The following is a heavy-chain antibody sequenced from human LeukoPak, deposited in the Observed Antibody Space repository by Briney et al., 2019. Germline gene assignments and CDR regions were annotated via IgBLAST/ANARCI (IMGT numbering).Heavy chain of an antibody. J-gene: IGHJ4*02. V-gene: IGHV3-23*01. Sequence: GGSLRLSCVASGFTFSIFGMSWVRQAPGKGLEWVSAITNSGGSTYYADSVKGRFTISRDNSKNTLYLQLNSLRVEDTAVYYCAKGAKGFDYWGQGALVTVSS. CDR2: ITNSGGST. CDR3: AKGAKGFDY. D-gene: IGHD4/OR15-4a*01. CDR1: GFTFSIFG.